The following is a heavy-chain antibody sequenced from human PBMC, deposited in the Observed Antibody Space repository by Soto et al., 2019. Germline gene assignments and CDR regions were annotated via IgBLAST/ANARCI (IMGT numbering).Heavy chain of an antibody. CDR3: AKDLEGAVVVPAATFDY. CDR2: ISGSGGST. V-gene: IGHV3-23*01. J-gene: IGHJ4*02. Sequence: GGSLRLSCAASGFTFSSYAMSWVRQAPGKGLEWVSAISGSGGSTYYADSVKGRFTISRDNSKNTLYLQMNSLRAEDTAVYYCAKDLEGAVVVPAATFDYWGQGTLVTVSS. D-gene: IGHD2-2*01. CDR1: GFTFSSYA.